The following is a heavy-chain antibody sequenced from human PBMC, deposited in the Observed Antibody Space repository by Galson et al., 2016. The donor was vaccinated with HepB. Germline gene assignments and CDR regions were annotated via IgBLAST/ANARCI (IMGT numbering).Heavy chain of an antibody. CDR3: ARERPDIAVAAFVY. J-gene: IGHJ4*02. D-gene: IGHD6-19*01. CDR2: ISGDGGST. V-gene: IGHV3-64*04. CDR1: GFTFRKYP. Sequence: SLRLSCAASGFTFRKYPMHWVRQAPGKGLEYVSVISGDGGSTYYADSVKGRFTISRDNSKNTLYLQMNSLRAEDTAVYYCARERPDIAVAAFVYWGQGTLVTVSP.